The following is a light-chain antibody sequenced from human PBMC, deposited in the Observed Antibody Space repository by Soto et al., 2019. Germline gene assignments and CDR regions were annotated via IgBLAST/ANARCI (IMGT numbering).Light chain of an antibody. CDR3: YLYASTGIYCV. CDR1: SSDVGAYKY. CDR2: EDS. Sequence: QSAVTQPASVSGSPGQSIAISCTGTSSDVGAYKYVSWYQQHPGKAPKLMIYEDSNRPSGVSNRFSGSKSGNTASLTISGLQDDDSAYYYCYLYASTGIYCVFGGGTTLTVL. J-gene: IGLJ3*02. V-gene: IGLV2-14*03.